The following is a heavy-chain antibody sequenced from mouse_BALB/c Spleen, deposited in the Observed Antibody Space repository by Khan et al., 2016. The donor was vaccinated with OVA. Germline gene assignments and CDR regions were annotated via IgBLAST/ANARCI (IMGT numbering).Heavy chain of an antibody. Sequence: EVQLQESGGDLVKPGGSLKLSCAASGFTFSDYGMSWVRQTPEKRLEWVATISSGGSFTYYLDSVKGRFTISRDSAKNTLYLQMSSLLSADSALYYCTSTPGYYGRIYFDQWVQGPSLTVSS. CDR3: TSTPGYYGRIYFDQ. D-gene: IGHD1-1*01. V-gene: IGHV5-6*01. CDR1: GFTFSDYG. CDR2: ISSGGSFT. J-gene: IGHJ2*03.